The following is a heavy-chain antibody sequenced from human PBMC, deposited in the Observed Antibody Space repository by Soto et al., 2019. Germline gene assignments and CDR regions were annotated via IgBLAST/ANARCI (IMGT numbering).Heavy chain of an antibody. CDR2: ISSSSSYI. CDR1: GFTFSSYS. J-gene: IGHJ6*02. Sequence: GGSLRLSCAASGFTFSSYSMNWVRQAPGKGLEWVSSISSSSSYIYYADSVKGRFTISRDNAKNSLYLQMNSLRAEDTAVYYCARLKPGYCSGGSCYNRTSHHYSGIDVWGQGTTVTVS. V-gene: IGHV3-21*01. D-gene: IGHD2-15*01. CDR3: ARLKPGYCSGGSCYNRTSHHYSGIDV.